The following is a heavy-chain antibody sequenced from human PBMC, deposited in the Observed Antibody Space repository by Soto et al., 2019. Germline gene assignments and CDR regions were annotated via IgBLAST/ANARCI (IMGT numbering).Heavy chain of an antibody. CDR2: IYDSGST. CDR3: ARQLDY. CDR1: GGSISSSY. Sequence: SETLSLTCTVSGGSISSSYWSWIRQPPGKGLEWIGYIYDSGSTYYNSSLKSRVTMSVDTSKNQFSLKLSSVTAADTAVYYCARQLDYWGQGTTVTVSS. D-gene: IGHD6-13*01. J-gene: IGHJ4*02. V-gene: IGHV4-59*08.